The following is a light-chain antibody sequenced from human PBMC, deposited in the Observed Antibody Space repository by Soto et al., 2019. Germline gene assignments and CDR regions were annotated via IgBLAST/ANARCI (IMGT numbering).Light chain of an antibody. CDR1: QGISNY. J-gene: IGKJ3*01. CDR2: AAS. CDR3: QNYNWPPFT. V-gene: IGKV1-27*01. Sequence: DIQMTQSPSSLSASVGDRVTISCRASQGISNYLAWYQQKPGKAPRLLIYAASSLQSGVSFRFTGSGSGTDVTLTISSLQPEDFATYYCQNYNWPPFTFGPGTKVDIK.